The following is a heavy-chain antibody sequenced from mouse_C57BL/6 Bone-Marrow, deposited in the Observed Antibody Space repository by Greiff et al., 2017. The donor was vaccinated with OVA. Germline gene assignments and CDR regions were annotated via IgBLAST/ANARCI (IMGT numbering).Heavy chain of an antibody. J-gene: IGHJ4*01. D-gene: IGHD2-10*01. V-gene: IGHV1-58*01. Sequence: EVHLVESGAELVRPGSSVKMSCKTSGYTFTSYGINWVKQRPGQGLEWIGYIYSGNGYTEYNEKFKGKATLTSDTSSSTAYMQLSSLTSEDSAIYFCARSLLWPRGDYWGQGTSVTVSS. CDR2: IYSGNGYT. CDR1: GYTFTSYG. CDR3: ARSLLWPRGDY.